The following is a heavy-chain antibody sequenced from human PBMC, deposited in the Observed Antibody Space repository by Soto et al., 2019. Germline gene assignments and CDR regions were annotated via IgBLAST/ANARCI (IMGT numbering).Heavy chain of an antibody. J-gene: IGHJ5*02. V-gene: IGHV5-51*01. Sequence: EVQLVQSGAEVKKPGESLKISCKGSGYSFTSYWIGWVRQMPGKGLEWMGIIYPGDSDTRYSPSFQGQVTISADKSISTAYLQWSSLKASDTAMYYCARQAISAIVWRNWFDPWGQGTLVTVSS. CDR1: GYSFTSYW. CDR3: ARQAISAIVWRNWFDP. D-gene: IGHD3-9*01. CDR2: IYPGDSDT.